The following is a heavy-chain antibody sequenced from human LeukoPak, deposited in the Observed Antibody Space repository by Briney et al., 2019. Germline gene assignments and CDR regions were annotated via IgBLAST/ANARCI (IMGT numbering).Heavy chain of an antibody. Sequence: SETLSLTCTVSGGSISSSSYYWGRIRQPRGKGLEWIGSIYYSGSTYYNPSLKSRVTISVDTSKNQCSLKLSSVTAADTAVYYCARQSTADVWGKGTTVTVSS. V-gene: IGHV4-39*01. CDR3: ARQSTADV. D-gene: IGHD2-2*01. CDR1: GGSISSSSYY. CDR2: IYYSGST. J-gene: IGHJ6*04.